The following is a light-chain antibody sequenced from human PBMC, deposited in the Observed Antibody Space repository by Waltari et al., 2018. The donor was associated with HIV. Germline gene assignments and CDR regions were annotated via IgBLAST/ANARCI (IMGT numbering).Light chain of an antibody. CDR3: HHRGNWPLYT. V-gene: IGKV3-11*01. CDR1: QSISTD. Sequence: MTQSPATLSVSPGESATLSCRASQSISTDLAWYQQKPGQAPRLLIYDASNRATGIPDRFSGSGSGTDFTLTISTLEPEDFAVYYCHHRGNWPLYTFGQGTNLEIK. J-gene: IGKJ2*01. CDR2: DAS.